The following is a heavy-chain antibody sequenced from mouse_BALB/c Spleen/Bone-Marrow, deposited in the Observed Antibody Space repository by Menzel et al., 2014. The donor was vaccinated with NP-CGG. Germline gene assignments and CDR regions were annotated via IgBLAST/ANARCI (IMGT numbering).Heavy chain of an antibody. CDR1: GFTFSSYG. V-gene: IGHV5-6-3*01. CDR2: INTNGGNT. CDR3: ARGLDY. Sequence: DVKLVESGGGLVQPGGSLKLSCAASGFTFSSYGMSWVRRTPDKRLELVATINTNGGNTYYPDSVKGRFTISRDNAKNTLYLQMSSLKSEDTAMYYCARGLDYWGQGTTLTVSS. J-gene: IGHJ2*01.